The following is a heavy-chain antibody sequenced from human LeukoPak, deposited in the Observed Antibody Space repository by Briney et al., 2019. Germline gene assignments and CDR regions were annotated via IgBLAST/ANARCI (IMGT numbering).Heavy chain of an antibody. CDR3: ATITGDRRWYFDL. J-gene: IGHJ2*01. CDR2: IYYSGST. D-gene: IGHD7-27*01. CDR1: GGSISSSSYY. Sequence: NPSETLSLTCTVSGGSISSSSYYWGWIRQPPGKGLEWVGYIYYSGSTDYNPSLESRVTMSVDTSKNLFSLKLNSVTAADTAVYYCATITGDRRWYFDLWGRGTLVTVSS. V-gene: IGHV4-61*05.